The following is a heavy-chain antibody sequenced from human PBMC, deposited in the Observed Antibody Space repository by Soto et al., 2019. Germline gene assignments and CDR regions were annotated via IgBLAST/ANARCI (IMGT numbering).Heavy chain of an antibody. J-gene: IGHJ4*02. CDR3: AKGSEVARQELDY. Sequence: GGSLRLSCAASGFTFRNFGMRWVRQAPGKGLEWVAVISSDGSDKYYSDSVKGRFTISRDNSKNTLFLQMNSLRVEDTAVYYCAKGSEVARQELDYWGQGTLVTVSS. CDR1: GFTFRNFG. CDR2: ISSDGSDK. D-gene: IGHD2-15*01. V-gene: IGHV3-30*18.